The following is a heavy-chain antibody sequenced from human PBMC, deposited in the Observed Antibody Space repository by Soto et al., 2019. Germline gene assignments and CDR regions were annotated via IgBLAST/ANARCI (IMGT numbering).Heavy chain of an antibody. Sequence: EVHLQGSGGGLVQPGGSLRLSCAASGFNFNYYAMNWVSRAPGKGLEWVSAISASGGDTYYADSVKGRFTISRDNSKNTQSLQMNSLRAEDTAVYYCATNGDCSRGICYWHVEYWGQGILVTVSS. CDR3: ATNGDCSRGICYWHVEY. CDR2: ISASGGDT. D-gene: IGHD2-15*01. J-gene: IGHJ4*02. CDR1: GFNFNYYA. V-gene: IGHV3-23*01.